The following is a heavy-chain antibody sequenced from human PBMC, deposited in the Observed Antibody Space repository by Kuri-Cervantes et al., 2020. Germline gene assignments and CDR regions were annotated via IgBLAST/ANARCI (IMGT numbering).Heavy chain of an antibody. CDR2: ISSSGSTI. Sequence: GGSLRLSCAASGFTFSSYEMNWVRQAPGKGLEWVSYISSSGSTIYYADSVKGRFTISRDNAKNSLYLQMNSLRAEDTAVYYCARVRYYYDSSGYYPNWFDPWGQGTLVTVSS. D-gene: IGHD3-22*01. J-gene: IGHJ5*02. CDR3: ARVRYYYDSSGYYPNWFDP. V-gene: IGHV3-48*03. CDR1: GFTFSSYE.